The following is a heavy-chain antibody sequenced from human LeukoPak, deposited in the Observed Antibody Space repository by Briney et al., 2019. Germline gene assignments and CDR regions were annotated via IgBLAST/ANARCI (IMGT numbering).Heavy chain of an antibody. Sequence: PGGSLRLSCAASGFTFSSYAMSWVRQAPGKGLEWVAVISYDGSNKYYADSVKGRFTISRDNSKNTLYLQMNSLRAEDTAVYYCAKARPRVSFDYWGQGTLVTVSS. J-gene: IGHJ4*02. V-gene: IGHV3-30*18. CDR1: GFTFSSYA. D-gene: IGHD5/OR15-5a*01. CDR2: ISYDGSNK. CDR3: AKARPRVSFDY.